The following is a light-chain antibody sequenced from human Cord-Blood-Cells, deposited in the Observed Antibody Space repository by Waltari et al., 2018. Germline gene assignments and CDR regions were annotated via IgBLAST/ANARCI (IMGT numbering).Light chain of an antibody. Sequence: QSALTHAASVSGSPGQSITISCTGTSSDVGDYNYVCLYQQHPGKTPNLIIHDVSNRPAVVYHVSSASKAGTTASLTISGLQAEEEADYYCSSYNSSSTWVFGGGTKLTVL. J-gene: IGLJ3*02. CDR3: SSYNSSSTWV. CDR1: SSDVGDYNY. V-gene: IGLV2-14*03. CDR2: DVS.